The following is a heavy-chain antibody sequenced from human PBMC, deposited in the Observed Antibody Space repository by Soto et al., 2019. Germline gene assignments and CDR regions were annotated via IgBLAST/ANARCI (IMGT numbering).Heavy chain of an antibody. CDR2: IYHSGST. CDR1: GGSISSSNW. J-gene: IGHJ4*02. CDR3: AKTSEYSSTWYYFDY. V-gene: IGHV4-4*02. Sequence: SETLSLTCAVSGGSISSSNWWSWVRQPPGKGLEWIGEIYHSGSTNYNPSLKSRVTISVDKSKNQFSLKLSSVTAADTAVYYCAKTSEYSSTWYYFDYWGQGTLVTVSS. D-gene: IGHD6-13*01.